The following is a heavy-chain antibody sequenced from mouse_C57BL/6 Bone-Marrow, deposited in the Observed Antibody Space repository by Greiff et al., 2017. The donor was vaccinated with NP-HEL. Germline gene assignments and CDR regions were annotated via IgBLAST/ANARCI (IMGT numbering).Heavy chain of an antibody. J-gene: IGHJ1*03. CDR2: INYDGSST. V-gene: IGHV5-16*01. CDR1: GFTFSDYY. Sequence: EVKLVESGEGLVKPGGSLKLSCTASGFTFSDYYMAWVRQVPEKGLEWVANINYDGSSTYYLDSLKSRFIISRDNAKNILYLQMSSLKSEDTATYYCARVGRLWYFDVWGTGTTVTVSS. CDR3: ARVGRLWYFDV. D-gene: IGHD1-2*01.